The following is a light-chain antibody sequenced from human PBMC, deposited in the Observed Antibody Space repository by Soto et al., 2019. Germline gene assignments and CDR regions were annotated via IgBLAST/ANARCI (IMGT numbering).Light chain of an antibody. Sequence: EIVLTQSPATLSLSPGERATLSCRASQSVSSYLAWYQQKPGQAPRLLIYDASNRATGIPARFSGSGSGTHFTLTISSLEPEDFAVYYCQQGSNGALYTFGQGTKLEIK. CDR3: QQGSNGALYT. V-gene: IGKV3-11*01. J-gene: IGKJ2*01. CDR1: QSVSSY. CDR2: DAS.